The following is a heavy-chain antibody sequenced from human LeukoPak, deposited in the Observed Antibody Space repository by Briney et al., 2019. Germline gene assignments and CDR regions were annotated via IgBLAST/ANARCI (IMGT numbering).Heavy chain of an antibody. Sequence: PGGSLRTSCAASGFIVNPYAMSWVRQAPGKGLAWVSLIYSDGVTQYADSVKGRFTISRDNSKNTLYLQMNSLRDEDTAVYFCARDRAEGKTWVEFDPWGQGTLVTVSS. CDR1: GFIVNPYA. CDR2: IYSDGVT. CDR3: ARDRAEGKTWVEFDP. J-gene: IGHJ5*02. V-gene: IGHV3-66*02.